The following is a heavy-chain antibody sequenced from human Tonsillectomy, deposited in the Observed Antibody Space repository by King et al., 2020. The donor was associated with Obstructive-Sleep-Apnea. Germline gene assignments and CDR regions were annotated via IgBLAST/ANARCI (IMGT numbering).Heavy chain of an antibody. Sequence: QLQESGPGLVKPSQTLSLTCTVSGGSISNGGYYWNWIRQHPGKGLEWIGYIYYSVSTYYNPSLKRRVTISVDTSKNHLSLKRSSVIAADTAVFYCARAPYSGIYYLAFDIWGQGTMVTVSS. V-gene: IGHV4-31*03. D-gene: IGHD1-26*01. CDR1: GGSISNGGYY. J-gene: IGHJ3*02. CDR2: IYYSVST. CDR3: ARAPYSGIYYLAFDI.